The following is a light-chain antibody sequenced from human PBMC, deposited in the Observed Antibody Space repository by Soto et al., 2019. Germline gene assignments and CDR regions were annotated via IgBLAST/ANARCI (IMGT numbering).Light chain of an antibody. V-gene: IGKV1-27*01. CDR1: QGISNH. J-gene: IGKJ4*01. Sequence: DIQMTQSPSSLSASVGDRVTITCRASQGISNHLAWYQQQPGKLPKLLIYAASILQSGVPSRFSGSGSGTDFTLTISSLQHEDAGIYYCQKFTSAPFTLGGGTKVDIK. CDR3: QKFTSAPFT. CDR2: AAS.